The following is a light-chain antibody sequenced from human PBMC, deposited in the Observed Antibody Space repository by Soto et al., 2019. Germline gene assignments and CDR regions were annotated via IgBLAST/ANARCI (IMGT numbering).Light chain of an antibody. CDR1: SSDVGNYNL. V-gene: IGLV2-23*02. J-gene: IGLJ1*01. CDR2: DVS. CDR3: CSHAGDSYV. Sequence: QSALTQPASVSGSPGQSITISCTGTSSDVGNYNLVSWYQQHPGKAPKLMIYDVSKRPSGVSNRFSGSKSGNTASLTISGLQADDEADYYCCSHAGDSYVFGTGTKVTVL.